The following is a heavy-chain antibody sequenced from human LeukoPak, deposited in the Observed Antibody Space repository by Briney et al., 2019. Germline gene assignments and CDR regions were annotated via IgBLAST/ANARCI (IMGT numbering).Heavy chain of an antibody. V-gene: IGHV3-21*04. J-gene: IGHJ4*02. D-gene: IGHD2-21*01. Sequence: GGSLRLSCAASGFTFSSYTMNWVRQAPGKGLEWVSAISSSSSYIYYADSVKGRFTISRHNAKRSLYLQMNSLRAEDAAVYFCAKAPVTSCRGAYCYPFDSWGQGTLVTVSS. CDR1: GFTFSSYT. CDR2: ISSSSSYI. CDR3: AKAPVTSCRGAYCYPFDS.